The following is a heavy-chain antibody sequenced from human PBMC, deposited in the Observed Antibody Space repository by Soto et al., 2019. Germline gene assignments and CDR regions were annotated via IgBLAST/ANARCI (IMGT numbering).Heavy chain of an antibody. J-gene: IGHJ4*02. V-gene: IGHV3-30-3*01. CDR1: GFTFRNYA. D-gene: IGHD3-22*01. CDR2: ISYDGSNQ. CDR3: ARDDYASTGRNSGFDY. Sequence: QVQLVESGGGVVQPGKSLRLSCAASGFTFRNYAMHWVRQVRQAPGQGLEWVAVISYDGSNQFYADSVKGRFTISRDDSKNTLDLQMNSLRADDTAVYYCARDDYASTGRNSGFDYWGQGTLVTVSS.